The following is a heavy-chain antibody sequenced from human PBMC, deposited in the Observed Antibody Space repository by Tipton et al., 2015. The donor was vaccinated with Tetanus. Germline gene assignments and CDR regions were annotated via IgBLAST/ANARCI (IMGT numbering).Heavy chain of an antibody. D-gene: IGHD2-15*01. CDR1: GGSISSYY. Sequence: TLSLTCTVSGGSISSYYWSWIRQPPGKGLEWIGYIYYSGSTNYNPSLKSRVTISVDTSKNQFSLKLSSVTAADTAVYYCARSGYCSGGSCYSDYYYGMDVWGQGTTVTVSS. CDR3: ARSGYCSGGSCYSDYYYGMDV. J-gene: IGHJ6*02. CDR2: IYYSGST. V-gene: IGHV4-59*01.